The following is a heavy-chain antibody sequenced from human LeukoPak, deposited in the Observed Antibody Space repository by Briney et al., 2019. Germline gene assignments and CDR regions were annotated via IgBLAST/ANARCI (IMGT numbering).Heavy chain of an antibody. J-gene: IGHJ5*02. D-gene: IGHD1-20*01. Sequence: GGSLRLSCAASGFSFSSHGMHWVRQAPGKGLEYVSGISTNGGSTYYANSVKGRFTISRDNSKDTLYLQMGSLRAEGMAVYYCARVIIGSKGFDPWGQGTLVTVSS. CDR1: GFSFSSHG. CDR3: ARVIIGSKGFDP. CDR2: ISTNGGST. V-gene: IGHV3-64*01.